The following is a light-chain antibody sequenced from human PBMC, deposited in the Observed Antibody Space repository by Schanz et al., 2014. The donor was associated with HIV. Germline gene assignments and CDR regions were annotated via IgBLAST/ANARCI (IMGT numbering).Light chain of an antibody. V-gene: IGLV2-14*03. CDR3: SSYTSSSPPLV. J-gene: IGLJ3*02. CDR1: SSDVGVYNY. CDR2: DVN. Sequence: QSALTQPASVSGSPGQSITISCTGTSSDVGVYNYVSWYQHHPGKAPKLMIYDVNIRPSGVSNRFSGSKSGNTASLTISGLQAEDEADYYCSSYTSSSPPLVFGGGTKLTVL.